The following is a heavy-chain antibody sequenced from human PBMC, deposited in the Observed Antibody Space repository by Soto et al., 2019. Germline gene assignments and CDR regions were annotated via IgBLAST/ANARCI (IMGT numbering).Heavy chain of an antibody. CDR2: ISGSGGST. V-gene: IGHV3-23*01. CDR3: AKDQGYSGYDQPHAFDI. CDR1: GFTFSSYA. D-gene: IGHD5-12*01. Sequence: PGGSLRLSCAASGFTFSSYAMSWVRQAPGKGLEWVSAISGSGGSTYYADSVKGRFTISRDNSKNTLYLQMSSLRAEDTAVYYCAKDQGYSGYDQPHAFDIWGQGTMVTVSS. J-gene: IGHJ3*02.